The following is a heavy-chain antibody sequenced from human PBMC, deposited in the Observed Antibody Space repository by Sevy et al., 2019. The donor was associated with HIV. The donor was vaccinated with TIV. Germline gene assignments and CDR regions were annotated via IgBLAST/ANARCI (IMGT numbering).Heavy chain of an antibody. V-gene: IGHV3-30-3*01. J-gene: IGHJ3*01. CDR3: ARENYYDSTSLGSFDV. D-gene: IGHD3-22*01. CDR2: ISADGGVK. Sequence: GGSLRLSCAASGFIFSNYAMTWVRQAPVRGLEWVAIISADGGVKYYADSVKGRFTISRDNSDNTLSLQMNSLRTEESALYYCARENYYDSTSLGSFDVWGQGTMVTVSS. CDR1: GFIFSNYA.